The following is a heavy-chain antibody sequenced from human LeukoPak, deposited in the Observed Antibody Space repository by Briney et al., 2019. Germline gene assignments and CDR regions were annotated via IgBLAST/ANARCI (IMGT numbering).Heavy chain of an antibody. J-gene: IGHJ4*02. CDR3: ARAPYYYDNSGYFRFDY. D-gene: IGHD3-22*01. Sequence: SETLSLTCTVSGGSISSFYWSWIRQPPGQGLEWNGYIYYTGSTSYNPSLKSRVTIPVDTSKNQFSLKLTSVTAADTAVYYCARAPYYYDNSGYFRFDYWGQGTLVTVSS. V-gene: IGHV4-59*01. CDR2: IYYTGST. CDR1: GGSISSFY.